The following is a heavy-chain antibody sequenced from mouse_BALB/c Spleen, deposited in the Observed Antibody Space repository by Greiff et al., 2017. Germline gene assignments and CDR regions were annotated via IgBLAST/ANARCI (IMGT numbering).Heavy chain of an antibody. CDR3: ARWGITTMDY. Sequence: VQLQQSGAELAKPGASVKMSCKASGYTFTSYWMHWVKQRPGQGLEWIGYINPSTGYTEYNQKFKDKATLTADKSSSTAYMQLSSLTSEDSAVYYCARWGITTMDYWGQGTSVTVSS. V-gene: IGHV1-7*01. CDR2: INPSTGYT. CDR1: GYTFTSYW. D-gene: IGHD1-1*01. J-gene: IGHJ4*01.